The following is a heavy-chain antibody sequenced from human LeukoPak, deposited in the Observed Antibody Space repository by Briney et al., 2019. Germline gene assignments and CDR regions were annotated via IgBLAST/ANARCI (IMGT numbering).Heavy chain of an antibody. D-gene: IGHD3-10*01. V-gene: IGHV1-18*01. Sequence: GASVKVSCKASGYTFTSYGISWVRQAPGQGLEWMGWISAYNGNTNYAQKLQGRVTMTTDTSTSTAYMELRSLRSDDTAVYYCARDYYGSGSYYRPPGYWGQGTLVTVSS. CDR2: ISAYNGNT. CDR1: GYTFTSYG. J-gene: IGHJ4*02. CDR3: ARDYYGSGSYYRPPGY.